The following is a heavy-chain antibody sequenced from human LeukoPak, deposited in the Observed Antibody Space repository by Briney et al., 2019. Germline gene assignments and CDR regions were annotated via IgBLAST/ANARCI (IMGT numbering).Heavy chain of an antibody. CDR1: GFTFSSYS. D-gene: IGHD3-16*02. Sequence: GGSLRFSCAASGFTFSSYSMNWVRQAPGKGLEWVSSISSSSSYIYYADSVKGRFTISRDNAKNSLYLQMNSLRAEDTAVYYCAREINDYIWGSYRTNYFDYWGQGTLVTVSS. J-gene: IGHJ4*02. CDR3: AREINDYIWGSYRTNYFDY. CDR2: ISSSSSYI. V-gene: IGHV3-21*01.